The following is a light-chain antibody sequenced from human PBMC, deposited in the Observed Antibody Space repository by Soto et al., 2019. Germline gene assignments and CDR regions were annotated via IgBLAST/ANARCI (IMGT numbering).Light chain of an antibody. CDR2: DDS. V-gene: IGLV3-21*02. J-gene: IGLJ2*01. CDR3: QVWDRTATVV. Sequence: SYELTQPPSVSVAPGQTATLTCGGDKIGTKGVHWYQQKPGQAPVVVVYDDSDRPSGIPERFSGSGSGNTATLTITGVEAGDGADYYCQVWDRTATVVFGGGTKLTVL. CDR1: KIGTKG.